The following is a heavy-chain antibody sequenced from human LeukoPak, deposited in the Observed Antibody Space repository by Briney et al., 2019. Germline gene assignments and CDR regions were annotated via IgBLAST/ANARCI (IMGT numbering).Heavy chain of an antibody. CDR2: ISWNSGSI. CDR1: GFTFDDYA. D-gene: IGHD6-13*01. Sequence: PGRSLRLSCAASGFTFDDYAMHWVRQAPGKGLERVSGISWNSGSIGYADSVKGRFTISRDNAKNSLYLQMNSLRAEDTALYYCAKDRSSWGAFDYWGQGTLVNVSS. V-gene: IGHV3-9*01. J-gene: IGHJ4*02. CDR3: AKDRSSWGAFDY.